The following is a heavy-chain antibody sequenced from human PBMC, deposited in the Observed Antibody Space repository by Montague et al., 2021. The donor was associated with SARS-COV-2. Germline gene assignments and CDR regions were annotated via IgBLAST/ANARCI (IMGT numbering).Heavy chain of an antibody. Sequence: SETLSLTCTVSGDSISSYYWNWIRQPPGKGLEWIGYIYNSGSKNYNPSLKSRVTISLDTSKNQFSLKLSSVTAADTAVYYCARASDFRCRAYIYYANCFDDWGQGTLVTVSS. CDR2: IYNSGSK. V-gene: IGHV4-59*01. J-gene: IGHJ4*02. CDR1: GDSISSYY. CDR3: ARASDFRCRAYIYYANCFDD. D-gene: IGHD1-26*01.